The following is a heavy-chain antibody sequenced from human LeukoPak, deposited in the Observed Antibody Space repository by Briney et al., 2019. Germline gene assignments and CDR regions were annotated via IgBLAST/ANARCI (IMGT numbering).Heavy chain of an antibody. CDR2: IYSGGST. CDR1: GFTVSSNY. D-gene: IGHD6-13*01. J-gene: IGHJ4*02. Sequence: GGSLRLSCAASGFTVSSNYMSWVRQAPGKGLEWVSVIYSGGSTYYPDSVKGRFTISRDNSKNTLYLQMNSLRAEDTAVYYCARGGSSWYYFDYWGQGTLVTVSS. V-gene: IGHV3-53*01. CDR3: ARGGSSWYYFDY.